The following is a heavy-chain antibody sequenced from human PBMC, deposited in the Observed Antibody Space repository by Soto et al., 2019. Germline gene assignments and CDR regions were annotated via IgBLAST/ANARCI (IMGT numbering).Heavy chain of an antibody. CDR3: ARAQAMVQPYFDY. J-gene: IGHJ4*02. CDR1: GYTFTSYA. V-gene: IGHV1-3*01. D-gene: IGHD5-18*01. CDR2: INAGNGNT. Sequence: QVQLVQSGAEVKKPGASVKVSCKASGYTFTSYAMHWVRQAPGQRLEWMGWINAGNGNTKYSQKFQGRVTITRDTSASTAYMELSSLRSEDTAVYYCARAQAMVQPYFDYWGQGTLVTVSS.